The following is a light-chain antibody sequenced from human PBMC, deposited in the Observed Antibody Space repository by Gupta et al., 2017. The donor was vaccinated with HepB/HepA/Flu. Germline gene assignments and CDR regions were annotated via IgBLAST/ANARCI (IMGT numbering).Light chain of an antibody. CDR1: QNINSGY. CDR2: GVS. CDR3: QEYGRLSWT. Sequence: ETVLTQSPGTLSLSQGEIATLSCRSSQNINSGYLAWYQQRSGKAPRLVMYGVSSRATGIPDRFRGSGSGTDFTLTISRLEPEDFAVYYCQEYGRLSWTFGPGTKVEIK. J-gene: IGKJ1*01. V-gene: IGKV3-20*01.